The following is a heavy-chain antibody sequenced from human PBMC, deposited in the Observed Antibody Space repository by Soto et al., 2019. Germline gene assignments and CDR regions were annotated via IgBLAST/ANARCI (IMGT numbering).Heavy chain of an antibody. D-gene: IGHD3-9*01. CDR1: GGTFSSCA. J-gene: IGHJ6*02. Sequence: ASVKVSCKASGGTFSSCAISWVRQAPGQGLEWMGWINPNSGGTNYAQKFQGWVTMTRDTSISTAYMELSRLRSDDTAVYYCARSLYYDILTGYLSYYYYGMDVWGQGTTVTVSS. V-gene: IGHV1-2*04. CDR3: ARSLYYDILTGYLSYYYYGMDV. CDR2: INPNSGGT.